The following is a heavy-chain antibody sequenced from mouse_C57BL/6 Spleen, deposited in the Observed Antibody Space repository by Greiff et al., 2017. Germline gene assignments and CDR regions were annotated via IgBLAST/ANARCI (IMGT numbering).Heavy chain of an antibody. CDR1: GYSFTGYY. CDR2: INPSTGGT. J-gene: IGHJ2*01. CDR3: ARSYGYDKGYFDY. Sequence: EVQLQQSGPELVKPGASVKISCKASGYSFTGYYMNWVKQSPEKSLEWIGEINPSTGGTTYNQKFKAKPTLTVDKSSSTAYMQLKSLTSEDSAVYYCARSYGYDKGYFDYWGQGTTLTVSS. V-gene: IGHV1-42*01. D-gene: IGHD2-2*01.